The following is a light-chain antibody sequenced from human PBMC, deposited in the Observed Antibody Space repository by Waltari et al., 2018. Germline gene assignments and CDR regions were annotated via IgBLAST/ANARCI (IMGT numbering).Light chain of an antibody. Sequence: QAALTQPPSVSKPLGQSVTISCTGTSSDVGFYNDVSWYQQHPATAPRLLIFDVSKRPSGVSDRFSGSKSGSTASLTISGVQSDDEADYYCLSFRSGSTWVFGGGTRLTVL. V-gene: IGLV2-11*01. CDR1: SSDVGFYND. CDR3: LSFRSGSTWV. CDR2: DVS. J-gene: IGLJ3*02.